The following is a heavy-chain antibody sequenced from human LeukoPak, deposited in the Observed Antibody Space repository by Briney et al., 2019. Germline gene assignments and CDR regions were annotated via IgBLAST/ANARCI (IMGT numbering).Heavy chain of an antibody. J-gene: IGHJ3*02. Sequence: GESLKISCKGSGYSFSNFWIGWVRRMPGKGLEWMGIIYPGDSDARYSPSFQGQATISADKSISTAFLQWSSLKASDSAMYYCASLRSYSDAFDIWGQGTMVTVSS. CDR3: ASLRSYSDAFDI. CDR2: IYPGDSDA. D-gene: IGHD2-21*01. CDR1: GYSFSNFW. V-gene: IGHV5-51*01.